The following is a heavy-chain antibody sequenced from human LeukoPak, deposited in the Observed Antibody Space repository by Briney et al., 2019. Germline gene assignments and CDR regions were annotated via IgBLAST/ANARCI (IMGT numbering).Heavy chain of an antibody. CDR3: AGYYGGY. Sequence: PSETLSLTCAVHGESFSGSYWNWIRQSPGKGLEWIGEINHSGSTNYNPSLQSRLTVSLDTSKNQFSLNLTSVTAADTAVYYCAGYYGGYWGQGTLVTVSS. V-gene: IGHV4-34*01. D-gene: IGHD2-21*01. J-gene: IGHJ4*02. CDR2: INHSGST. CDR1: GESFSGSY.